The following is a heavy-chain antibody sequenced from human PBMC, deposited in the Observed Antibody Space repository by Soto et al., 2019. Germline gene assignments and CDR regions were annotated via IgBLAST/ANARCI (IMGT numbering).Heavy chain of an antibody. D-gene: IGHD5-12*01. CDR1: GGSISSYY. CDR3: ARPAFSGYDFGY. CDR2: IYYSGST. Sequence: SETLSLTCTVSGGSISSYYWSWIRQPPGKGLEWIGYIYYSGSTNYNPSLKSRVTISVDTSKNQFSLKLSSVTAADTAVYYCARPAFSGYDFGYWGQGTLVTVSS. V-gene: IGHV4-59*08. J-gene: IGHJ4*02.